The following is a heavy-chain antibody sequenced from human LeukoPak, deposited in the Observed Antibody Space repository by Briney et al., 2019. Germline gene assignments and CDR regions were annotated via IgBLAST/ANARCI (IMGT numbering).Heavy chain of an antibody. V-gene: IGHV3-30*02. CDR2: IRYDGSNK. J-gene: IGHJ4*02. Sequence: GGSLRLSCTSSGFTFSSYGMHWVRQAPGKGLEWVAFIRYDGSNKYYADSVKGRFTISRDNSKNTLYLQMNSLRAEDTAVYYCAKDHGSGWYSSLTGTNYFDYWGQGTLVTVSS. CDR1: GFTFSSYG. D-gene: IGHD6-19*01. CDR3: AKDHGSGWYSSLTGTNYFDY.